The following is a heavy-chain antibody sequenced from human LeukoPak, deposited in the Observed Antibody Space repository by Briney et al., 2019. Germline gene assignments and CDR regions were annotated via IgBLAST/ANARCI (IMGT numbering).Heavy chain of an antibody. J-gene: IGHJ4*02. D-gene: IGHD3-16*01. CDR1: GGSIRSTTYY. CDR3: ARELRRGSFDY. Sequence: SETLPLTCTVSGGSIRSTTYYWGWIRQPPGRGLEWIGSIDHSGGSYYNPFLKSRVSISLDTSKNQFSLRLSSVTAADTAVYYCARELRRGSFDYWGQGTLVTVSS. CDR2: IDHSGGS. V-gene: IGHV4-39*07.